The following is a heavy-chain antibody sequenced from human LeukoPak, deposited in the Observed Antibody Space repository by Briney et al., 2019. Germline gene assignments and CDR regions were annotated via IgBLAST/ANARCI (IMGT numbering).Heavy chain of an antibody. CDR3: ARSPDYGGNNVYGAFDI. CDR1: GGTFSSYA. D-gene: IGHD4-23*01. V-gene: IGHV1-69*13. J-gene: IGHJ3*02. Sequence: GASVKVSCKASGGTFSSYAISWVRQAPGQGLEWMGGIIPIFGTANYAQKFQGRVTITADESTSTAYMELSSLRSEDTAVYYCARSPDYGGNNVYGAFDIWGQGTMVTVSS. CDR2: IIPIFGTA.